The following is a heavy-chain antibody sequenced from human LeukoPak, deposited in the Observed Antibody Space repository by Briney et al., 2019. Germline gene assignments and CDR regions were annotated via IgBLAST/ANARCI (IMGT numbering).Heavy chain of an antibody. D-gene: IGHD6-19*01. CDR3: ARAPSPLAVAGTDY. Sequence: GGSLRLSCAASGFTFSSYTMSWVRQAPGKGLEWVSTITTSDGNTYYADSVKGRFTISRDNAKNSLYLQMNSLRAEDTAVYYCARAPSPLAVAGTDYWGQGTMVTVSS. CDR1: GFTFSSYT. V-gene: IGHV3-21*01. J-gene: IGHJ3*01. CDR2: ITTSDGNT.